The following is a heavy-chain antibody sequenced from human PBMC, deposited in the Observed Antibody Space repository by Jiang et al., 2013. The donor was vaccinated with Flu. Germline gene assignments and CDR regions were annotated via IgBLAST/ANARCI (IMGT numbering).Heavy chain of an antibody. CDR1: GYTFTAFY. Sequence: SVMVSCKTSGYTFTAFYIHWVRQAPGQGPEWMGWIYPNSGNTHYAQRYEARVTMTMDRSLTTAYMELRGLRFDDSAVYFCARGKREEWLAYLDFWGQGTLVTVSS. D-gene: IGHD6-19*01. V-gene: IGHV1-2*02. J-gene: IGHJ4*02. CDR3: ARGKREEWLAYLDF. CDR2: IYPNSGNT.